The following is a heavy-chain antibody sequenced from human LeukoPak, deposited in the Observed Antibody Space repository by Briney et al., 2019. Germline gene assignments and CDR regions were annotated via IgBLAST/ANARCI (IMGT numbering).Heavy chain of an antibody. CDR3: VKDRGGSPFYGMDV. J-gene: IGHJ6*02. CDR2: ISGSGGAGT. D-gene: IGHD1-26*01. Sequence: PGGSLRLSCAGSGFTFSSYAMSWARQAPGKGLEWVSTISGSGGAGTYYADSVKSRFTVSRDNSRNTLYLPMNSLRAEDTAVYYCVKDRGGSPFYGMDVWGQGTTVTVSS. CDR1: GFTFSSYA. V-gene: IGHV3-23*01.